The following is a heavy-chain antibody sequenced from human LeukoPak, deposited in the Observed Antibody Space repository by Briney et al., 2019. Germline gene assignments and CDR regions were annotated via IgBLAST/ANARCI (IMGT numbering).Heavy chain of an antibody. V-gene: IGHV3-7*03. CDR1: GFMFSSNW. D-gene: IGHD5-24*01. CDR2: IKEDGTET. J-gene: IGHJ4*02. CDR3: AKEGRSLQTY. Sequence: GGSLRLSCAASGFMFSSNWMSWVRLAPEKGLEWVANIKEDGTETYYVDSVKGRFTISRDNAKNSLYLQMNSLRVEVTAVYYCAKEGRSLQTYWGQGTLVTVSS.